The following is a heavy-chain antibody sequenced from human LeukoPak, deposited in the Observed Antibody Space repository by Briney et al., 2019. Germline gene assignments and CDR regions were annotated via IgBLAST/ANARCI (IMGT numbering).Heavy chain of an antibody. Sequence: GGSLRLSCAASGFTFSSYAMSWVRQAPGKGLEWVSAISGSGGSTYYADSVKGRFTISRDNSKNTLYLQMNSLRAEDTAVYYCARVYSGSYDYFDYWGQGTLVTVSS. CDR3: ARVYSGSYDYFDY. D-gene: IGHD1-26*01. J-gene: IGHJ4*02. CDR2: ISGSGGST. V-gene: IGHV3-23*01. CDR1: GFTFSSYA.